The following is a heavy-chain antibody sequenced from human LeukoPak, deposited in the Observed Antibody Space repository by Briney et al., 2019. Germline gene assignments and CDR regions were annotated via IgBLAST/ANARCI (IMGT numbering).Heavy chain of an antibody. CDR3: AISLTRTSDY. CDR1: VYTFTSYL. J-gene: IGHJ4*02. V-gene: IGHV3-74*01. Sequence: GGSLILSCAVSVYTFTSYLMHWVRQGPGKGLGWVSRINSDGRSTTYADSVKGRFTISRDNTKNTLYLEMNSLRAEDTAVYYCAISLTRTSDYWGQGTLVTVSS. D-gene: IGHD1-7*01. CDR2: INSDGRST.